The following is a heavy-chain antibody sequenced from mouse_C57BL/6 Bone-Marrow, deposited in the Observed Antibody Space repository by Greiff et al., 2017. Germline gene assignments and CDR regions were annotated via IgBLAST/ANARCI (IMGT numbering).Heavy chain of an antibody. CDR1: GFTFSDYG. J-gene: IGHJ4*01. CDR2: ISNLAYSI. V-gene: IGHV5-15*01. D-gene: IGHD4-1*01. Sequence: EVKGVESGGGLVQPGGSLKLSCAASGFTFSDYGMAWVRQAPRKGPEWVAFISNLAYSIYYADTVTGRFTISRENAKNTLYLEMSSLSSEDTAMYYCARQTAYYYYAMDYWGQGTSVTVSS. CDR3: ARQTAYYYYAMDY.